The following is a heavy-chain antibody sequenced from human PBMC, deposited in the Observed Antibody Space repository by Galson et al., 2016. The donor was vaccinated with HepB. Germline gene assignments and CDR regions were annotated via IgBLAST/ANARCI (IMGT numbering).Heavy chain of an antibody. D-gene: IGHD3-10*01. CDR2: IYSGGST. CDR3: ARDAVNYYGSGGYYNGMDV. V-gene: IGHV3-66*02. CDR1: GFTVTSNY. Sequence: SLRLSCAVSGFTVTSNYMSWVRQAPGKGLEWFSVIYSGGSTHYADSVKGRFTISRDNSKNTLYLQMNSLRAEDSAVYYCARDAVNYYGSGGYYNGMDVWGKGTTVTVSS. J-gene: IGHJ6*04.